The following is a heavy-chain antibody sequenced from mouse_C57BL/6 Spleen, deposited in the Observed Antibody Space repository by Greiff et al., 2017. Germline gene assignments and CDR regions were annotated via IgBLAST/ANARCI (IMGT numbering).Heavy chain of an antibody. D-gene: IGHD1-1*01. CDR3: ALYYGSSYRAWFAY. CDR1: GYTFTSYW. V-gene: IGHV1-69*01. CDR2: IDPSDSYT. Sequence: VQLQQPGAELVMPGASVKLSCKASGYTFTSYWMHWVKQRPGQGLEWIGAIDPSDSYTNYNQKFKGKSTLTVDKSSSTAYMQLSSLTSEDSAVYYCALYYGSSYRAWFAYWGQGTLVTVSA. J-gene: IGHJ3*01.